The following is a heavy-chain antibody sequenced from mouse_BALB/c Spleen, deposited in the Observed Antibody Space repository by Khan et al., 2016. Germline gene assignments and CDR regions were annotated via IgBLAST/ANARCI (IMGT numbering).Heavy chain of an antibody. V-gene: IGHV5-6-4*01. CDR2: ISSGGSYT. CDR1: GFTFSSYT. CDR3: PRYYRYDETMAY. D-gene: IGHD2-14*01. J-gene: IGHJ4*01. Sequence: EVELVESEGGLVKPGGSLKLSCAAPGFTFSSYTMSWVRKTPEKRLEGVATISSGGSYTYYPDSVKGRFTISRDNATNTLYLHTTSLMSADTPMPYRPRYYRYDETMAYLGQGTSVTVSS.